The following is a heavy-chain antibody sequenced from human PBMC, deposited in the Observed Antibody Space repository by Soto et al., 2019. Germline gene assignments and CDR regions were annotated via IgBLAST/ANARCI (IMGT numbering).Heavy chain of an antibody. CDR3: ARYGGRIAAAGLYYYGMDV. CDR1: GGSISSYY. V-gene: IGHV4-59*01. J-gene: IGHJ6*02. Sequence: SETLSLTCTVSGGSISSYYWSWIRQPPGKGLEWIGYIYYSGSTNYNPSLKSRVTISVDTSKNQFSLKLISVTAADTAVYSCARYGGRIAAAGLYYYGMDVWGQGTTVTVSS. CDR2: IYYSGST. D-gene: IGHD6-13*01.